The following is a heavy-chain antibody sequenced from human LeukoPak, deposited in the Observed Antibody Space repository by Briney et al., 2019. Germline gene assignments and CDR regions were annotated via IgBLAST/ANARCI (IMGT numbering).Heavy chain of an antibody. CDR3: EKDPAGTHCFAL. CDR2: ISGSGGST. J-gene: IGHJ1*01. Sequence: PGGSLRLSRAASGFTFSSYAMSLVRQAPGKGLEWVSAISGSGGSTYYADSVKGRFTISRDNSKNTLYLQMNSLRAEDTAVYYCEKDPAGTHCFALWGQGTLVTVSS. D-gene: IGHD2-2*01. V-gene: IGHV3-23*01. CDR1: GFTFSSYA.